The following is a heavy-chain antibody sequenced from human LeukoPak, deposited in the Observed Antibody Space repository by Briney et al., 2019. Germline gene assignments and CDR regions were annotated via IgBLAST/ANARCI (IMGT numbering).Heavy chain of an antibody. V-gene: IGHV4-34*01. D-gene: IGHD4-17*01. CDR1: GGSFSGYY. CDR3: ARGYGDYVLDY. J-gene: IGHJ4*02. Sequence: SETLSLTCAVYGGSFSGYYWSWIRQPPGKGLEWIGEINHSGSTNYNPSLKGRVTISVDTSKNQFSLKLSSVTAADTAVYYCARGYGDYVLDYWGQGTLVTVSS. CDR2: INHSGST.